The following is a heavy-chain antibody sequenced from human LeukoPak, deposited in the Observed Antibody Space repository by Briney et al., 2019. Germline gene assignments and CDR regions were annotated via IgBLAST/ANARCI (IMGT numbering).Heavy chain of an antibody. V-gene: IGHV4-39*01. Sequence: PSETLSLTCTVSGGSISSSSYYWGWIRQPPGKGLEWIGSIYYSGSTYYNPSLKSRVTISVDTSKNQFSLKLSSVTAADTAVYYCARPITMVREKHYWYFDLWGRGTLVTVSS. CDR1: GGSISSSSYY. J-gene: IGHJ2*01. CDR2: IYYSGST. CDR3: ARPITMVREKHYWYFDL. D-gene: IGHD3-10*01.